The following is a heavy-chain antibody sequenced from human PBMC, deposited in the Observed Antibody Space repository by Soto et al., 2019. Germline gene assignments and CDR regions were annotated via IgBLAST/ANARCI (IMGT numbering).Heavy chain of an antibody. CDR2: ISSSSSTI. V-gene: IGHV3-48*01. D-gene: IGHD6-13*01. CDR3: ARGSSSLPFDY. J-gene: IGHJ4*02. Sequence: GGSLRLSCAASGFTFSSYSMNWVRQAPGKGLEWVSYISSSSSTIYYADSVKGRFTISRDNAKNSLYLQMNSLRAEDTAVYYCARGSSSLPFDYWGQGTLVTVSS. CDR1: GFTFSSYS.